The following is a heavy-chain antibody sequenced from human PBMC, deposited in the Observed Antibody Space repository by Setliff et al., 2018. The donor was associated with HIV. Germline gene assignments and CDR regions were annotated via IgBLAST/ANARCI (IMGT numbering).Heavy chain of an antibody. V-gene: IGHV4-59*12. D-gene: IGHD6-13*01. Sequence: PSETLSLTCTVSGGSISSYYWSWIRQPPGKGLEWIGYIYYSGSTNYNPSLKSRVSISGDTSKNQFSLNLTSVTAAETAVYYCARTAPPRIAAPYNDPFDIWGQGTMVTVSS. CDR1: GGSISSYY. CDR3: ARTAPPRIAAPYNDPFDI. CDR2: IYYSGST. J-gene: IGHJ3*02.